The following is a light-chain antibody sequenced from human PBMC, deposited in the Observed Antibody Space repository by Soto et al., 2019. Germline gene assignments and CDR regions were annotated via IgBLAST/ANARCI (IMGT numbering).Light chain of an antibody. J-gene: IGKJ1*01. CDR2: GAS. Sequence: EIVLTQSPGTLSLSPGERATLSCRASQSVTSSYLAWYQQKPGQAPRLLIYGASSRATGIPDRFSGSGSGTDFTLTIGRLEPEDFAVYYCQHYGSSPTFGQGTKVDIK. V-gene: IGKV3-20*01. CDR3: QHYGSSPT. CDR1: QSVTSSY.